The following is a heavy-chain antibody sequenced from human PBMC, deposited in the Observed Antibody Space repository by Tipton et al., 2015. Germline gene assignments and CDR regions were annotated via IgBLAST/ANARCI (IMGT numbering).Heavy chain of an antibody. J-gene: IGHJ4*02. CDR3: ARGRFGDLPYFDS. CDR2: FSRPGAYI. CDR1: GFSFSDYD. Sequence: GSLRLSCAASGFSFSDYDMNCVRQAPGKGLEWVSLFSRPGAYIYYADSVKGRFTISRDNAKSSLYLQMNSLIAEDSAIYYCARGRFGDLPYFDSWGQGTLVTVSS. V-gene: IGHV3-21*01. D-gene: IGHD3-10*01.